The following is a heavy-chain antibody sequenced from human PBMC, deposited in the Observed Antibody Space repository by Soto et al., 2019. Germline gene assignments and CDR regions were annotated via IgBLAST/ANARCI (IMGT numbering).Heavy chain of an antibody. CDR2: ISHSGST. CDR1: GGSISSYY. CDR3: ASIPRGSSFGWFDY. Sequence: PSGTLSLTCTVSGGSISSYYWSWIRQPPGKGLEWIGYISHSGSTKYNPSLESRVTMSIDTSRHQFSLKLSFVTAADTAVYYCASIPRGSSFGWFDYWGQGSLVTVSS. J-gene: IGHJ4*02. V-gene: IGHV4-59*01. D-gene: IGHD5-18*01.